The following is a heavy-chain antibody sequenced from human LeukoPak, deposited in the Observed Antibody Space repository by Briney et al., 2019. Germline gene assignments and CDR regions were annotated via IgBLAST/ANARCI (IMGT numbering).Heavy chain of an antibody. Sequence: SETLSLTCAVYGGSFSGYYWSWIRQPPGKGLEWIGEINHSGSTNYNPSLKSRVTISVDTSKNQFSLKLSSVTAADTAVYYCARASYGVNSAVDYWGQGTLVTVSS. J-gene: IGHJ4*02. V-gene: IGHV4-34*01. CDR1: GGSFSGYY. D-gene: IGHD4-23*01. CDR2: INHSGST. CDR3: ARASYGVNSAVDY.